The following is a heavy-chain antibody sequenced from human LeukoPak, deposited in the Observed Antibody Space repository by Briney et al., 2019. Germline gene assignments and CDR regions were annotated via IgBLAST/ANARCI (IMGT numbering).Heavy chain of an antibody. V-gene: IGHV4-39*01. CDR2: IYYSGST. Sequence: PSETLSLTCTVSGGSISSSSYYWGWIRQPPGKGLEWIGSIYYSGSTYYNPSLKSRVTISVDTSKNQFSLKLSSVTAADTAVYYCARKGAHSSGWYRGLWFDPWGQGTLVTVSS. CDR3: ARKGAHSSGWYRGLWFDP. CDR1: GGSISSSSYY. D-gene: IGHD6-19*01. J-gene: IGHJ5*02.